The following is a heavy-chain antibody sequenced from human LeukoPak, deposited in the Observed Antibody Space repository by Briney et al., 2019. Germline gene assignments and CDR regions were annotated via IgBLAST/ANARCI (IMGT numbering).Heavy chain of an antibody. D-gene: IGHD3-10*01. Sequence: SETLSLTCAVYGGSFSGYYWSWIRQPPGKGLEWIGEINHSGSTNYNPSLKSRVTISVDTSKNQFSLKLSFVTAADTAMYYCARSDYHNSGSHTVFDAFDIWGQGTRVTVSS. V-gene: IGHV4-34*01. CDR2: INHSGST. CDR3: ARSDYHNSGSHTVFDAFDI. CDR1: GGSFSGYY. J-gene: IGHJ3*02.